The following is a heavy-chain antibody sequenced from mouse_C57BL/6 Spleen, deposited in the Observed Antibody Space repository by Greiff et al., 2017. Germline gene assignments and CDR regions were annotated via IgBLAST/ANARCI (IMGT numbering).Heavy chain of an antibody. D-gene: IGHD2-5*01. Sequence: DVQLVESGPGLVKPSQSLSLTCSVTGYSIPSGYYWNWIRQFPGNKLEWMGYISYDGSNNYNPSLKNRISITRDPSKNQFVLKLNSVTTEDTATYYCARGYSNFYYAMDYWGQGTSVTVSS. CDR1: GYSIPSGYY. J-gene: IGHJ4*01. CDR3: ARGYSNFYYAMDY. CDR2: ISYDGSN. V-gene: IGHV3-6*01.